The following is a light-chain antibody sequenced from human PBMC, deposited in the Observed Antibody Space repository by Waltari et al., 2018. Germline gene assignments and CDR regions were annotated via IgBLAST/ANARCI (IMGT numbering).Light chain of an antibody. Sequence: QSVLTQPPSVSEAPRQRVTISCSGSSSNIGDNPVHWYQQLPGKAPKLLIYYDDRLPSGVSDRFSGSKSGTSASLAISGLQSEDEADYYCAAWDDSLNGWVFGGGTKLTVL. CDR3: AAWDDSLNGWV. CDR1: SSNIGDNP. V-gene: IGLV1-36*01. J-gene: IGLJ3*02. CDR2: YDD.